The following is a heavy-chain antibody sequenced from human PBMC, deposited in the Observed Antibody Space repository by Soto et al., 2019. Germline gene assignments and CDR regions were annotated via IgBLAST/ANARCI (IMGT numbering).Heavy chain of an antibody. CDR2: IRNKAGRYTT. Sequence: GGSLRLSCAASGFTFSDHYMDWVRQAPGKGLEWVGQIRNKAGRYTTEYAASVKGRFTVSRDDSQNSLYLQMNSLKTEDTAVYYCADVGATSPAVWGQGTTVTVSS. CDR1: GFTFSDHY. D-gene: IGHD1-26*01. V-gene: IGHV3-72*01. J-gene: IGHJ6*02. CDR3: ADVGATSPAV.